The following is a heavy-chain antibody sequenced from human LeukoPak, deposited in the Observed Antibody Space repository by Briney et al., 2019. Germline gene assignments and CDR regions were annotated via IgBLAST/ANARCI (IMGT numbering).Heavy chain of an antibody. CDR3: ARVLFDIVVVPTDIHVDI. D-gene: IGHD2-2*01. CDR1: GGSISSSSYY. Sequence: PSETLSLTCTVSGGSISSSSYYWGWIRQPPGKGLEWIGYIYYTGNSNYNPSLKSRVTISVDTSKNQFSLKLSSMTAADTAVYYCARVLFDIVVVPTDIHVDIWGQGTLVTVSS. CDR2: IYYTGNS. V-gene: IGHV4-61*05. J-gene: IGHJ3*02.